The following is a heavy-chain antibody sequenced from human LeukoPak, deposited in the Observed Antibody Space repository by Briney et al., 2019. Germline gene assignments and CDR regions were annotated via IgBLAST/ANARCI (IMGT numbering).Heavy chain of an antibody. Sequence: GGSLRLSCAASGFTFSDYYMSWIRQAPGKGLEWVSYISSSGSTIYYADSVKGRFTISRDNAKNSLYLQMNSLRAEDTAVYYCAREYCSSTSCSGMDVWGKGTTVTVSS. CDR3: AREYCSSTSCSGMDV. J-gene: IGHJ6*04. V-gene: IGHV3-11*04. D-gene: IGHD2-2*01. CDR2: ISSSGSTI. CDR1: GFTFSDYY.